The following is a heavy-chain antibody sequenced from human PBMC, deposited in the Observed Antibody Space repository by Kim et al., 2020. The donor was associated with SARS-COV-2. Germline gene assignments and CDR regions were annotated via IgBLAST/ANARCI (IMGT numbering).Heavy chain of an antibody. CDR1: GGSISSYY. Sequence: SETLSLTCTVSGGSISSYYWSWIRQPPGKGLEWIGYIYYSGSTNYNPSLKSRVTISVDTSKNQFSLKLSSVTAADTAVYYCARQGITMVRGVIIPWFDPWGQRTLVTVSS. J-gene: IGHJ5*02. CDR2: IYYSGST. D-gene: IGHD3-10*01. CDR3: ARQGITMVRGVIIPWFDP. V-gene: IGHV4-59*08.